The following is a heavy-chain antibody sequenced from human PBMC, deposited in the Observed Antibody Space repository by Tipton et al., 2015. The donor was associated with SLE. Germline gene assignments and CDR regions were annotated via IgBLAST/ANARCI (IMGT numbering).Heavy chain of an antibody. CDR1: GFTFSRYW. Sequence: SLRLSCATSGFTFSRYWMTWVRQAPGKGLDWLANIKEDGTKQYYGGSVEGRFTISRDNAKNSVYLHMNSLRAEDTAVYYCARDPLRGGDLDYWGQGTLVSVSS. CDR3: ARDPLRGGDLDY. J-gene: IGHJ4*02. D-gene: IGHD2-21*02. CDR2: IKEDGTKQ. V-gene: IGHV3-7*01.